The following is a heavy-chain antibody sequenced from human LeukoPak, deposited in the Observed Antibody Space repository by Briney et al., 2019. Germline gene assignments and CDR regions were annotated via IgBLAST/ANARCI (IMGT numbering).Heavy chain of an antibody. CDR3: ARVLSCSSTSCYTDYYYYMDV. CDR2: IYYSGST. D-gene: IGHD2-2*02. Sequence: PSETLSLTCTVSSGSITIRDYYWSWIRQPPGKGLEWIGYIYYSGSTYYNPSLKSRVTISVDTSKNQFSLKLSSVTAADTAVYYCARVLSCSSTSCYTDYYYYMDVWGKGTTVTVSS. V-gene: IGHV4-30-4*02. J-gene: IGHJ6*03. CDR1: SGSITIRDYY.